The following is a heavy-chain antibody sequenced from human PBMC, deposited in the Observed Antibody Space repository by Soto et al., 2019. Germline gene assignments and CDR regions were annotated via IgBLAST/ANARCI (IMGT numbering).Heavy chain of an antibody. V-gene: IGHV3-30-3*01. CDR1: GFTFSSYA. CDR2: ISYDGSNK. J-gene: IGHJ1*01. Sequence: QVQLVESGGGVVQPGRSLRLSCAASGFTFSSYAMHWVRQAPGKGLEWVAVISYDGSNKYYADSVKGRFTISRDNSKNTLYLQMNSLRAEDTAVYYCARDLLEQWLVRDGYFQHWGQGTLVTVSS. CDR3: ARDLLEQWLVRDGYFQH. D-gene: IGHD6-19*01.